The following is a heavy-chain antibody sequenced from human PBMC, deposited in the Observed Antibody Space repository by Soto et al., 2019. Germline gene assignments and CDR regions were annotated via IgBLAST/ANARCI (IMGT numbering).Heavy chain of an antibody. J-gene: IGHJ3*02. D-gene: IGHD3-10*01. V-gene: IGHV1-18*01. CDR2: ISAYNGNT. CDR1: GYTFTSYG. CDR3: ARDLITMVRGVIGLGAFDI. Sequence: ASVKVSCKASGYTFTSYGISWVRQAPGQGLEWMGWISAYNGNTNYAQKLQGRVTMTTDTSTSTAYMELRSLRSDDTAVYYCARDLITMVRGVIGLGAFDIWGQGTMVTVSS.